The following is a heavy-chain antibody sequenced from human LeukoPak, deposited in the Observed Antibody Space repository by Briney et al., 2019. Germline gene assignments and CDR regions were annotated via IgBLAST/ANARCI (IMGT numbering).Heavy chain of an antibody. Sequence: GGSLRLSCAASGFTFSAAWMHWLRQVPGKGLMWVSRITTDETTTYADSVRGRFSISRDNAKNTVYLQMNSLRVEDTAVYYCAKDWFATTDYWGQGILVTVSS. D-gene: IGHD1/OR15-1a*01. CDR1: GFTFSAAW. V-gene: IGHV3-74*01. J-gene: IGHJ4*02. CDR3: AKDWFATTDY. CDR2: ITTDETT.